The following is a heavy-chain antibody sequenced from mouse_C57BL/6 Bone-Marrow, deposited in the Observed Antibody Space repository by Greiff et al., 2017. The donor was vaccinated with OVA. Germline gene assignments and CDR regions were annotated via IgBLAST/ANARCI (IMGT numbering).Heavy chain of an antibody. J-gene: IGHJ2*01. V-gene: IGHV1-52*01. CDR1: GYTFTSYW. D-gene: IGHD4-1*01. Sequence: QVQLKQPGAELVRPGSSVQLSCKASGYTFTSYWMHWVKQRPIQGLEWIGNIDPSDSETHYNQKFKDKATLTVDKSSSTAYMQLSSLTSEDSAVYYCARYLTGRGNYFDYWGQGTTLTVSS. CDR2: IDPSDSET. CDR3: ARYLTGRGNYFDY.